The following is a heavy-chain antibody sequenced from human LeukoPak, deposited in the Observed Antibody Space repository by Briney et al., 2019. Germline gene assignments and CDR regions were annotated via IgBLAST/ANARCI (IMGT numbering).Heavy chain of an antibody. Sequence: GGSLRLSCAASGFTVSSNYMSWVRQAPGKGLEWVSTIYGGGSTYYPDSVKGRFTISRDTSKNTLYLQMNSLRAEDTAVYYCARGEHSSFDYWGQGTLVTVSS. J-gene: IGHJ4*02. CDR2: IYGGGST. CDR1: GFTVSSNY. D-gene: IGHD6-6*01. CDR3: ARGEHSSFDY. V-gene: IGHV3-53*01.